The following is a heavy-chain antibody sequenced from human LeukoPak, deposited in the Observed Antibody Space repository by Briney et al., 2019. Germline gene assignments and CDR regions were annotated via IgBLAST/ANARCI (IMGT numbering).Heavy chain of an antibody. V-gene: IGHV3-48*01. CDR3: ARDIYGFDY. D-gene: IGHD4-17*01. CDR1: GFTFSSYS. CDR2: ISSSSSTI. Sequence: GESLRLSCAASGFTFSSYSMNWVRQAPGKGLEWVSYISSSSSTIYYADSVKGRFTISRDNAKNSLHLQMNSLRAEDTAVYYCARDIYGFDYWGQGTLVTVSS. J-gene: IGHJ4*02.